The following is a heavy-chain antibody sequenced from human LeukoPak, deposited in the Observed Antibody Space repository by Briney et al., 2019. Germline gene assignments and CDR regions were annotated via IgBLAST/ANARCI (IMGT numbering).Heavy chain of an antibody. CDR2: INPNSGGT. J-gene: IGHJ3*02. V-gene: IGHV1-2*02. CDR3: ARGSLVVVPGDI. CDR1: GYTFTGYY. D-gene: IGHD2-2*01. Sequence: DSVKVSCKASGYTFTGYYMHWVRQAPGQGLEWMGWINPNSGGTNYAQKFQGRVTMTRDTSISTAYMELSRLRSDDTAVYYCARGSLVVVPGDIWGQGTMVTVSS.